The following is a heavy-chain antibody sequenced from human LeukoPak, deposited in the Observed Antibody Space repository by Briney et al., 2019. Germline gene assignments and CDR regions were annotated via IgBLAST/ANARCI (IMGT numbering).Heavy chain of an antibody. V-gene: IGHV3-7*03. CDR1: GFTFSSYW. Sequence: GGSLRLSCAASGFTFSSYWMSWVRQAPGKGLEWVANIKQDGSEKYYVDSVKGRFTISRDNSKNTLYLQMNSLSAEDTALYYCAKELGYCSSASCSPFDYWGQGTLVTVSS. D-gene: IGHD2-2*01. J-gene: IGHJ4*02. CDR2: IKQDGSEK. CDR3: AKELGYCSSASCSPFDY.